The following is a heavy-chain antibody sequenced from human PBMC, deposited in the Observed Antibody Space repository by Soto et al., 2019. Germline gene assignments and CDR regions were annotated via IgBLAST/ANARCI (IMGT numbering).Heavy chain of an antibody. CDR1: GGSISSFY. CDR3: ARSNYDILTGSIDGMDV. D-gene: IGHD3-9*01. Sequence: SETLSLTCTVSGGSISSFYWSWIRQTPGKGLEWIGEINHSGSTNYNPSLKSRVTISVDTSKNQFSLKLSSVTAADTAVYYCARSNYDILTGSIDGMDVWGQGTTVTGSS. V-gene: IGHV4-34*01. CDR2: INHSGST. J-gene: IGHJ6*02.